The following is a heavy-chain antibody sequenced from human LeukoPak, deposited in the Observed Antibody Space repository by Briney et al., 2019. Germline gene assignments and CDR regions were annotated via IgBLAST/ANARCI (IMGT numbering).Heavy chain of an antibody. J-gene: IGHJ4*02. Sequence: GGSLRLSCAASGFTFSTYAMSWVRQAPGKGLEWVSAITGSGGSTYYADSVKGRFTISRDNSKNTLYLQMNSLRAEDTAVYYCANSHLIAFIAAAAHYYFDYWGQGTLVTVSS. V-gene: IGHV3-23*01. D-gene: IGHD6-13*01. CDR3: ANSHLIAFIAAAAHYYFDY. CDR1: GFTFSTYA. CDR2: ITGSGGST.